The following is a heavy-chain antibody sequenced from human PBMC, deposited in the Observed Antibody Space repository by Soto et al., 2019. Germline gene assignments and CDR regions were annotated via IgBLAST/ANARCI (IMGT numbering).Heavy chain of an antibody. Sequence: EVQLVESGGVVVQPGGSLRLSCAASGFTFDDYTMHWVRQAPGKGLEWVSLISWDGGSTYYADSVKGRFTISRDNSKNSLYLQMNSLRTEDTALYYCAKDSDYSNHFDYWGQGTLVTVSS. CDR1: GFTFDDYT. CDR2: ISWDGGST. V-gene: IGHV3-43*01. CDR3: AKDSDYSNHFDY. D-gene: IGHD4-4*01. J-gene: IGHJ4*02.